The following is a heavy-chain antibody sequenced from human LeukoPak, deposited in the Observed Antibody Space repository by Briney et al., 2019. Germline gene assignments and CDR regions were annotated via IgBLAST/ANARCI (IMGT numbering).Heavy chain of an antibody. CDR2: ISSSGSPI. CDR3: ARAFASSWFRPLDS. CDR1: GFTFSSCW. J-gene: IGHJ4*02. V-gene: IGHV3-48*04. D-gene: IGHD3-10*01. Sequence: GGSLRLSCAASGFTFSSCWMSWVRQAPGKGLEWVSYISSSGSPIYNADSVKGRFTISRDNAKNSLYLQMNSLRAEDTAVYYCARAFASSWFRPLDSWGQGTLVTVSS.